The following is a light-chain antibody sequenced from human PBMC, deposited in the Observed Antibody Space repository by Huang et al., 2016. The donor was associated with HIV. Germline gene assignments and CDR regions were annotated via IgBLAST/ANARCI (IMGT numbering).Light chain of an antibody. CDR3: QQRNTWPLT. V-gene: IGKV3-11*01. CDR1: QGVFNY. J-gene: IGKJ4*01. Sequence: EVVLTQSPATLSLSPGERATLSCRASQGVFNYLAWFQQKPGQPPRLLISDASNRATGIPARFSGSGSGTDFTLTISSLEPEDFAVYYCQQRNTWPLTFGGGTKVEIK. CDR2: DAS.